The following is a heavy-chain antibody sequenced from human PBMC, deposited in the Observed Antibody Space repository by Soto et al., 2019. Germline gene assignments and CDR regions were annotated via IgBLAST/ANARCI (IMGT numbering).Heavy chain of an antibody. D-gene: IGHD2-15*01. V-gene: IGHV3-33*01. Sequence: VGSLRLSCAASGFTFSSYGMHWVRQAPGKGLEWVAVIWYDGSNKYYADSVKGRFTISRDNSKNTLYPQMNSLRAEDTAVYYCARERYCSGGSCPYGMDVWGQGTTVTVSS. CDR3: ARERYCSGGSCPYGMDV. CDR1: GFTFSSYG. J-gene: IGHJ6*02. CDR2: IWYDGSNK.